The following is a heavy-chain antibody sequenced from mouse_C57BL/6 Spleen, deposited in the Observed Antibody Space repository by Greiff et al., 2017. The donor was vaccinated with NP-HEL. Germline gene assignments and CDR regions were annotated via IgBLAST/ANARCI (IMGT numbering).Heavy chain of an antibody. Sequence: VQLQQPGTELVKPGASVKLSCKASGYTFTSYWMHWVKQRPGQGLEWIGNINPSNGGTNYNEKFKSKATLTVDKSSSTAYMQLSSLTSEDSAVYYCAREGQLDYYAMDYWGQGTSVTVSS. CDR2: INPSNGGT. CDR3: AREGQLDYYAMDY. CDR1: GYTFTSYW. V-gene: IGHV1-53*01. J-gene: IGHJ4*01. D-gene: IGHD3-3*01.